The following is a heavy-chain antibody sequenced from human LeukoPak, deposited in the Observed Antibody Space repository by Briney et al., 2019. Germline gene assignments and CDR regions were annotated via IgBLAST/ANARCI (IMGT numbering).Heavy chain of an antibody. Sequence: ASVKVSCKASGGTLSSSAISWVRQAPGQGLGWMGRIIPTFGKTNYVERFQGRVTITADTSTSTAYLELSSLRSEDTAVYYCARDRLLFYGAGSHYDVRDKDFDYWGQGTLVTVSS. CDR2: IIPTFGKT. J-gene: IGHJ4*02. D-gene: IGHD3-10*01. CDR3: ARDRLLFYGAGSHYDVRDKDFDY. CDR1: GGTLSSSA. V-gene: IGHV1-69*04.